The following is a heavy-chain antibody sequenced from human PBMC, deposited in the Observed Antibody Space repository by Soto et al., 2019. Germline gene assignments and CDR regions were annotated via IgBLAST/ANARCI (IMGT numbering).Heavy chain of an antibody. V-gene: IGHV1-58*01. Sequence: QMQLVQSGPEVKKPGTSVKVSCKASGFTFTSSAVQWVRQARGQRLEWIGWIVVGSGNTNYAQKFQERVTITRDMSTSTAYMELSSLSSEDTAVYYCAADEWPMVRGDYWGQGTLVTVSS. D-gene: IGHD3-10*01. CDR1: GFTFTSSA. CDR2: IVVGSGNT. CDR3: AADEWPMVRGDY. J-gene: IGHJ4*02.